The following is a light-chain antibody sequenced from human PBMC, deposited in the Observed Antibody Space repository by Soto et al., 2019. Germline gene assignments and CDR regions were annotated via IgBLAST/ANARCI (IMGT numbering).Light chain of an antibody. CDR2: DAS. V-gene: IGKV1-5*01. Sequence: DIPMTQSPSTLSASVGDRVTFTCRASHNISKWLAWYQQKPGKAPNLLIFDASSLESGVPSRFSGSGSGTEVTLTINCLQPDDYGTYYCQQYHGYIFTFGPGTTVDIK. J-gene: IGKJ3*01. CDR1: HNISKW. CDR3: QQYHGYIFT.